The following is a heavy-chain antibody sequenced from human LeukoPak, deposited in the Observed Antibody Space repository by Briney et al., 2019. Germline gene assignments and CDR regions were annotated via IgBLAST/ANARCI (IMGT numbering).Heavy chain of an antibody. J-gene: IGHJ6*02. CDR3: AKDQVLWFGELFYGMDV. Sequence: GGSVTLLCAPSGLTYNSYDMLCLRQATGKGLEWVTVISYDGCNKYCADSVKGRFTLSRDNSKNTLYLQMNSLRAEDTAAYYCAKDQVLWFGELFYGMDVWGQGTTVTVSS. V-gene: IGHV3-30*18. D-gene: IGHD3-10*01. CDR2: ISYDGCNK. CDR1: GLTYNSYD.